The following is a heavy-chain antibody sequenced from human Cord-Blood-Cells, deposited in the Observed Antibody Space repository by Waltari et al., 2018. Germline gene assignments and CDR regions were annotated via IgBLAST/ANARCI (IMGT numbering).Heavy chain of an antibody. CDR2: RKQEGSEK. V-gene: IGHV3-7*01. CDR1: GFTFSSYW. CDR3: ARDTWFGELFDY. Sequence: EVQLVESGGGLVQPGGSLRLSCAASGFTFSSYWMSWVRQAPGKGMEWGANRKQEGSEKYYVDAVKGRFTISRDNAKNSLYRQMNSLRAEDTAVYYCARDTWFGELFDYWGQGTLVTVSS. J-gene: IGHJ4*02. D-gene: IGHD3-10*01.